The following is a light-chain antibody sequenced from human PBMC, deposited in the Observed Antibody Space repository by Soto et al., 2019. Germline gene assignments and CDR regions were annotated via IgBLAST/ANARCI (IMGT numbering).Light chain of an antibody. V-gene: IGKV1-12*01. CDR1: QSINKW. J-gene: IGKJ1*01. Sequence: DTEMTHSPSAGSASVGERSTSTFRASQSINKWLAWYQQKPGKAPKLLIYAASSLQSGVPSRFSGSGSGTDFTLTISSLQPEDFATYYCQQSYSTPWTFGQGTKVDIK. CDR2: AAS. CDR3: QQSYSTPWT.